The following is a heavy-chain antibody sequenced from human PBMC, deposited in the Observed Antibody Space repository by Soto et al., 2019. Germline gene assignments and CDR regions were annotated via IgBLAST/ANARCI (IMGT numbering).Heavy chain of an antibody. Sequence: QVQLQQWGAGLLKPSETLSLTCAVYGGSFSGYYWTWIRQPPGTGLEWIGEINHSGSTNYNPSLKSRVTISVDTSKNQFSLKLTSVTAAGPAVYYCARDKITGLFDYWGQGTLVTVSS. CDR2: INHSGST. CDR3: ARDKITGLFDY. V-gene: IGHV4-34*01. D-gene: IGHD3-16*01. J-gene: IGHJ4*02. CDR1: GGSFSGYY.